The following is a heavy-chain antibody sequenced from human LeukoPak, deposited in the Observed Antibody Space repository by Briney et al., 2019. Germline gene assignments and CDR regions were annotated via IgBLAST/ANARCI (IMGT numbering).Heavy chain of an antibody. CDR3: ARHESTTY. J-gene: IGHJ4*02. CDR1: GGSISTSTYY. D-gene: IGHD2-2*01. CDR2: IDYSGST. Sequence: SETLSLTCTVSGGSISTSTYYWGWIRQPPGKGLEWIGSIDYSGSTHYNPSLKSRVTISVDTSKNQFSLKLSSVTAADTAVYYCARHESTTYWGQGTLVTVSS. V-gene: IGHV4-39*01.